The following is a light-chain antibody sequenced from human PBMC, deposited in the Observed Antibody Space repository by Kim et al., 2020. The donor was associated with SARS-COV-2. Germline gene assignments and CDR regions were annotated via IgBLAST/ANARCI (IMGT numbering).Light chain of an antibody. CDR1: SSNSANNY. Sequence: VTISCSGSSSNSANNYVAWDQQLPATATQPLIYDNNKRPSGIPDRFAGSKSGTSATLGITGLQTGDEADYYCGIWDSSLSPGLWVFGGGTQLTVL. CDR2: DNN. V-gene: IGLV1-51*01. J-gene: IGLJ3*02. CDR3: GIWDSSLSPGLWV.